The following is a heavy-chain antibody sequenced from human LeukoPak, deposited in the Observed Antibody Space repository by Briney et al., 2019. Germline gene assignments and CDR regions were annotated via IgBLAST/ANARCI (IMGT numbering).Heavy chain of an antibody. CDR2: INPSGGST. CDR1: GYTFTSYY. V-gene: IGHV1-46*01. J-gene: IGHJ3*02. CDR3: ARDNRVDAFDI. Sequence: ASVKVSCKASGYTFTSYYMHWVRQAPGQGLEWMGIINPSGGSTSYARKFQGRVTMTRDTSTSTVYMELSSLRSEDTAVYYCARDNRVDAFDIWGQGTMVTVSS. D-gene: IGHD3-10*01.